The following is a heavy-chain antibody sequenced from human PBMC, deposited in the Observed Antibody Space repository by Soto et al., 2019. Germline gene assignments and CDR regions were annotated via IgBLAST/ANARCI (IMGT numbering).Heavy chain of an antibody. J-gene: IGHJ4*02. D-gene: IGHD2-15*01. CDR1: GGSISSSSYY. Sequence: SETLSLTCTVSGGSISSSSYYWGWIRQPPGKGLEWIGSIYYSGSTYYNPSLKSRVTISVDTSKNQFSLKLSSVTAADTAVYYCAIYCSGGSCPLDYWGQGTLVTVSS. CDR2: IYYSGST. V-gene: IGHV4-39*01. CDR3: AIYCSGGSCPLDY.